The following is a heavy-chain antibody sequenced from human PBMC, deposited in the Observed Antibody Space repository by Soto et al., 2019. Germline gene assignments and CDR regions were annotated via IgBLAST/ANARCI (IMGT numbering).Heavy chain of an antibody. CDR2: LITMIGTT. CDR3: ARAVVVTFTRFYDMDV. V-gene: IGHV1-69*18. CDR1: GGTFSSYS. Sequence: QVQLVQSGAEVKTPGSSVKVSCKASGGTFSSYSINWVRQAPGQGLEWMGRLITMIGTTDYAQRFQGRVTFTADESTSTATMEVTNLTSEDKAVYYCARAVVVTFTRFYDMDVWGQGTTVTVSS. J-gene: IGHJ6*02. D-gene: IGHD2-15*01.